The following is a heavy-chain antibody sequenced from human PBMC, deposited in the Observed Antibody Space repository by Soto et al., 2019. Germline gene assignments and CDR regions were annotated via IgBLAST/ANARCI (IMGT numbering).Heavy chain of an antibody. J-gene: IGHJ6*02. V-gene: IGHV1-8*01. D-gene: IGHD1-1*01. CDR3: AGPRYNSNHNPPNPPHHTYGMDV. CDR1: AYTFTNYD. CDR2: MNPNSGNT. Sequence: QVQLEQSGAEVKKPGASVKVSCKASAYTFTNYDINWVRQATGQGLEWMGWMNPNSGNTGYGQRFQGRLTLTRDSSLSTAYLERSNLRSDDPAVYYCAGPRYNSNHNPPNPPHHTYGMDVWGQGTTVTVSS.